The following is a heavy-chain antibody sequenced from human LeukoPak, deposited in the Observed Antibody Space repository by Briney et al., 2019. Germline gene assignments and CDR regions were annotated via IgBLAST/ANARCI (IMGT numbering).Heavy chain of an antibody. D-gene: IGHD3-10*01. J-gene: IGHJ5*02. CDR3: ARDTEKKIYYGNNWFDP. V-gene: IGHV3-74*01. Sequence: LPGGSLRLSCAASGFTFSNHWMHWVRQAPGKGLVWVSRINSDGSNTNYADSVKGRFTISRDNAKNTVYLQMNSLRTEDTAVYYCARDTEKKIYYGNNWFDPWGQGTLVTVSS. CDR2: INSDGSNT. CDR1: GFTFSNHW.